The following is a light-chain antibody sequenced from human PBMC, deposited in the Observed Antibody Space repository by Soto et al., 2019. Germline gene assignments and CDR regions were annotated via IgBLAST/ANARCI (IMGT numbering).Light chain of an antibody. Sequence: EIVMTQSPSTLSASPGEIATLSWRGSQSISSDLAWYQQKPGQAPRLLIFGASTGAPGISGRFSGSGSGTEFTLTIISLRSEDFALYYCQQYNNWPRTFGQGTKVDI. CDR1: QSISSD. CDR2: GAS. J-gene: IGKJ1*01. CDR3: QQYNNWPRT. V-gene: IGKV3-15*01.